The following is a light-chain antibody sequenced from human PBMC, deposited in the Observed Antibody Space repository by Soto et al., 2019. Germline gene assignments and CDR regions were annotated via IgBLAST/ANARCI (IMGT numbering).Light chain of an antibody. CDR2: SAS. J-gene: IGKJ1*01. CDR1: QSISDT. V-gene: IGKV3-15*01. CDR3: QQYNNWTWT. Sequence: EIVMTQSPATLSVSPGGRATLSCRASQSISDTLAWYQQKPGQAPRIXIYSASARATGYPARFSGSGAGTECTRTISSLQSEDFAVYYCQQYNNWTWTFGQGTKVDIK.